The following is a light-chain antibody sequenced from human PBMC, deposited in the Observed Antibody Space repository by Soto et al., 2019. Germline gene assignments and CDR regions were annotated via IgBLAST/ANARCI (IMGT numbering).Light chain of an antibody. CDR2: DAS. V-gene: IGKV3-11*01. J-gene: IGKJ1*01. CDR1: QSVSSY. Sequence: VMTLSPAKLSISPGRTATLSCRASQSVSSYLAWYQQKPGQAPRLLIYDASNRATGIPARFSGSGSGTDFTLTISSLEPEDFAVYYCQQRSNWPRTVGQGTKVEIK. CDR3: QQRSNWPRT.